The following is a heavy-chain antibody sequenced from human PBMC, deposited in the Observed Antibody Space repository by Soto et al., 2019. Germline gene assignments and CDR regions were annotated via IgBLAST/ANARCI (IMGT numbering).Heavy chain of an antibody. V-gene: IGHV5-51*01. CDR3: ARSHGKTVAGTWWFDP. Sequence: PGESLKISCKGSGYSFTSYWIGWVRQMPGKGLEWMGIIYPGDSDTRYSPSFQGQVTISADKSISTAYLQWSSLKASDTAMYYCARSHGKTVAGTWWFDPWGQGTLVTVSS. D-gene: IGHD6-19*01. J-gene: IGHJ5*02. CDR2: IYPGDSDT. CDR1: GYSFTSYW.